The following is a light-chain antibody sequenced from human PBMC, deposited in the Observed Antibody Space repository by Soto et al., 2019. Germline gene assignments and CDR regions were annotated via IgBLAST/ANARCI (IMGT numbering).Light chain of an antibody. CDR1: QSISSW. CDR2: DAS. CDR3: QQYNSAPRT. J-gene: IGKJ1*01. Sequence: DIQMTQSPSTLSASVGDRVTITCRASQSISSWLAWYQQKQGKAPKLLIYDASSLESGVPSRFSGSGSGTEFTLTISSLQPDDFATYYCQQYNSAPRTFGQGTKVDIK. V-gene: IGKV1-5*01.